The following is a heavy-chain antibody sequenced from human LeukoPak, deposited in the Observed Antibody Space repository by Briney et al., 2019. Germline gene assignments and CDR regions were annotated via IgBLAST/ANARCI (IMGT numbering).Heavy chain of an antibody. CDR1: GFTFSSYG. V-gene: IGHV3-33*01. CDR3: ARDVIVATTDDAFDI. CDR2: IWYDGSNK. D-gene: IGHD5-12*01. Sequence: PGRSLRLSCAASGFTFSSYGMHWVRQAPGKGLEWVAVIWYDGSNKYYADSVKGRFTISRDNSKNTLYLQMNSLRAEDTAVYYCARDVIVATTDDAFDIWGQGTMVTVSS. J-gene: IGHJ3*02.